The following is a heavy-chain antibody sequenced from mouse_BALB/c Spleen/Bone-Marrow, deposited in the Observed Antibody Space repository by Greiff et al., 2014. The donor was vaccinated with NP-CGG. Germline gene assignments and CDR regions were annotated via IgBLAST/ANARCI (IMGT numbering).Heavy chain of an antibody. CDR1: GYSFTSYW. V-gene: IGHV1S126*01. CDR3: AREAGYYYAMDY. J-gene: IGHJ4*01. CDR2: IDPSDSET. Sequence: QVQLQQSGPQLVRPGASVKISRKASGYSFTSYWMHWVKQRPGQGLEWIGMIDPSDSETRLNQKFKDKATLTVDKSSSTAYMQLSSPTSEDSAVYYCAREAGYYYAMDYWGQGTSVTVSS. D-gene: IGHD2-2*01.